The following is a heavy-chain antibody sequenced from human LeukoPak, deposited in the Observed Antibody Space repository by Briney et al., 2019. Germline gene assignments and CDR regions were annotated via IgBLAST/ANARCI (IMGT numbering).Heavy chain of an antibody. CDR3: ARDGGSGSYFDYYYYYGMDV. J-gene: IGHJ6*04. Sequence: ASVKVSCKASGYTFTSYGISWVRQAPGQGLEWMGWISAYNGNTNYAQKLQGRVTMTTDTSTSTAYMELRSLRSDATAVYYCARDGGSGSYFDYYYYYGMDVWGKGTTVTVSS. CDR2: ISAYNGNT. CDR1: GYTFTSYG. D-gene: IGHD3-10*01. V-gene: IGHV1-18*04.